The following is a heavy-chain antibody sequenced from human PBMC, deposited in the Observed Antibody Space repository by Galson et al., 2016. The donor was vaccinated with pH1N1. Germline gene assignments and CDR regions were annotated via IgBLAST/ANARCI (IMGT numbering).Heavy chain of an antibody. D-gene: IGHD3-16*01. CDR2: SNTGNGNT. J-gene: IGHJ3*02. V-gene: IGHV1-3*04. Sequence: SLKVSCKASGYSFILYAIQRLEWTGWSNTGNGNTRYSQNLQDRITLSRVTSANTAYMKLNSLISEDTAMHYCSGRTGGTSDIWGQGTMVIVSS. CDR1: GYSFILYA. CDR3: SGRTGGTSDI.